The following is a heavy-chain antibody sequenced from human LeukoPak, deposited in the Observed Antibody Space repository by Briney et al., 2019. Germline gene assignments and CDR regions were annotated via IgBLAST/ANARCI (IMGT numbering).Heavy chain of an antibody. D-gene: IGHD4-17*01. V-gene: IGHV3-23*03. CDR3: ARDSYGDANFDS. Sequence: GGSLRLSCTASGFTFNLYAMTWVRQAPGRGLEWVSFIYADGNTYYADSVKGRFTISRDISKNAVYLQMNSLRAEDTAVYCARDSYGDANFDSWGQGTLVTVSS. J-gene: IGHJ4*02. CDR2: IYADGNT. CDR1: GFTFNLYA.